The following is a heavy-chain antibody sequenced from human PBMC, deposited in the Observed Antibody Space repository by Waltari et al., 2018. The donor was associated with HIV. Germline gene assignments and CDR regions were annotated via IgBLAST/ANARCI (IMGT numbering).Heavy chain of an antibody. CDR2: INPSGGST. D-gene: IGHD3-10*02. CDR3: GRDVVRGEPSLSLGY. V-gene: IGHV1-46*01. J-gene: IGHJ4*02. Sequence: QVQLVQSGAEVKKPGASVKVSCKASGYTFSSYYLHWVRQAPGQGLEWMGIINPSGGSTSYAQKFQGRVTMTRDTSTSTVYMELSSLRSEDTAVYYCGRDVVRGEPSLSLGYWGQGTLVTVSS. CDR1: GYTFSSYY.